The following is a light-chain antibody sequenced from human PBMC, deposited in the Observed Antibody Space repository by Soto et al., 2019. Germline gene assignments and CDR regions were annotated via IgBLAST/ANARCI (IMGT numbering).Light chain of an antibody. J-gene: IGLJ2*01. CDR3: CSYAGYYTLV. CDR1: SSDVGGYNS. V-gene: IGLV2-11*01. CDR2: AVS. Sequence: QSVLTQPRSVSGSPGQSVTISCTGTSSDVGGYNSVSWYQQHPGKAPKLIIYAVSGRPSGVPDRFSGSKSGNTASLTISGLQADDEADYYCCSYAGYYTLVFGGGTKLTVL.